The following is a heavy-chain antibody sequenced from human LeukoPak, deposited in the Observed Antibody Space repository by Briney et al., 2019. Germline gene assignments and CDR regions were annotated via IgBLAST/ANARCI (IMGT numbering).Heavy chain of an antibody. CDR1: GFTFSSYA. J-gene: IGHJ4*02. D-gene: IGHD2-2*01. Sequence: GGSLRLSCAASGFTFSSYAMSWVRQAPGKGLEWVGHINQGGSEKYYVDSVRGRFTISRDNAKNSLYLQMNSLRADDTAVYYCARDVTALDSWGQGTLVTVSS. V-gene: IGHV3-7*01. CDR3: ARDVTALDS. CDR2: INQGGSEK.